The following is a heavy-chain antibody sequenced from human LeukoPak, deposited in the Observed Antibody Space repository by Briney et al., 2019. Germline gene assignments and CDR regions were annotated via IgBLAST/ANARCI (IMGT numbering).Heavy chain of an antibody. D-gene: IGHD3-10*01. CDR3: ARDRGPRTGFMVREAYDY. Sequence: PGGSLRLSCAASGFTFSTYWMSWVRQAPGKGLEWVANIKGDGSEKNYVGSVKGRFTISRDNAKNTLYLQMSSLRAEDTAVYYCARDRGPRTGFMVREAYDYWGQGTLVTVSS. CDR2: IKGDGSEK. J-gene: IGHJ4*02. CDR1: GFTFSTYW. V-gene: IGHV3-7*01.